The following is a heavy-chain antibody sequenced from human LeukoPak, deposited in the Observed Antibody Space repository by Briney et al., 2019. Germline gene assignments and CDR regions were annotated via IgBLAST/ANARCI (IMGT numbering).Heavy chain of an antibody. J-gene: IGHJ5*02. CDR3: ARADCSGSTCYLRHSWFDP. V-gene: IGHV3-21*06. D-gene: IGHD2-2*01. CDR1: GITFSRYA. CDR2: ISTSSRYI. Sequence: SGGSLRLSCAASGITFSRYAMNWARQAPGKGLEWVSSISTSSRYIYYRDSVKGRFTISRDDAKNSLYLQMNSLTVEDTAVYYCARADCSGSTCYLRHSWFDPWGQGTLVTVSS.